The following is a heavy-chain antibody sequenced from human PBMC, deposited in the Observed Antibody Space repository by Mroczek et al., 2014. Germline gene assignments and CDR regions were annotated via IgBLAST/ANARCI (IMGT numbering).Heavy chain of an antibody. CDR3: ARGGVRGHNWFDP. Sequence: QVQLVQSGPGLVKPSQTLSLTCTVSGGSISSGDYYWSWIRQPPGKGLEWIGYIYYSGSTYYNPSLKSRVTISVDTSKNQFSLKLSSVTAADTAVYYCARGGVRGHNWFDPWGQGTLVTVSS. CDR1: GGSISSGDYY. D-gene: IGHD3-10*01. V-gene: IGHV4-30-4*01. CDR2: IYYSGST. J-gene: IGHJ5*02.